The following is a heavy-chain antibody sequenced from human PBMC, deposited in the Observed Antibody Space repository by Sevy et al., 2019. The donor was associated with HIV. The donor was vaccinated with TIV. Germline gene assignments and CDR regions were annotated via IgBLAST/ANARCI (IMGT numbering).Heavy chain of an antibody. CDR1: GFDVSNNY. V-gene: IGHV3-53*01. Sequence: GGSLRLSCAGSGFDVSNNYMSWVRQAPGKGLEWVSIIYSSGTTYYADSVKGRLTISRDKSKKTVYLQMSSLRDDDTAFYHCARDYSRRPGWFDPWGQGTLVTVSS. CDR2: IYSSGTT. CDR3: ARDYSRRPGWFDP. D-gene: IGHD6-13*01. J-gene: IGHJ5*02.